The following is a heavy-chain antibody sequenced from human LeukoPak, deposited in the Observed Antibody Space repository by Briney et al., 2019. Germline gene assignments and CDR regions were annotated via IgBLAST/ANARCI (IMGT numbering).Heavy chain of an antibody. Sequence: QPGRSLRLSCAASGFTFSSYAMHWVRQAPGKGLEWVAVISYDGSNKYYADSVKGRFTISRDNSKNTLYLQMNSLRAEDTAVYYYARGAYSSSWNLDYWGQGTLVTVSS. CDR3: ARGAYSSSWNLDY. D-gene: IGHD6-13*01. CDR1: GFTFSSYA. V-gene: IGHV3-30-3*01. J-gene: IGHJ4*02. CDR2: ISYDGSNK.